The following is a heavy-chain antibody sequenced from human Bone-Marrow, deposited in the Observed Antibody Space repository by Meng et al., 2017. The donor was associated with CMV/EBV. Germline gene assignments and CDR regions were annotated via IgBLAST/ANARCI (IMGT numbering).Heavy chain of an antibody. D-gene: IGHD3-10*01. J-gene: IGHJ6*02. CDR2: INPNSGGT. Sequence: ASVKVSCKGSGYSFTSYWIGWVRQAPGQGLEWMGWINPNSGGTNYAQKFQGRVTMTRDTSISTAYMELSRLRSDDTAVYYCARFRGVIMYYYGMDVWGQRTTVTVSS. CDR1: GYSFTSYW. V-gene: IGHV1-2*02. CDR3: ARFRGVIMYYYGMDV.